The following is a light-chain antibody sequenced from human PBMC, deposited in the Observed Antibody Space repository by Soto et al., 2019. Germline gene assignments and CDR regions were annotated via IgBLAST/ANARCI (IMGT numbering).Light chain of an antibody. CDR2: DAS. CDR1: QSVSSN. Sequence: EIVMTQSPATLSVSPGERATLSCRASQSVSSNLAWYQQKPGQAPRLLIYDASTRATGIPARFSGSGSGTEFTLTISSLQSEDFATYYCLQHNSYPITFGQGTRLEIK. J-gene: IGKJ5*01. V-gene: IGKV3-15*01. CDR3: LQHNSYPIT.